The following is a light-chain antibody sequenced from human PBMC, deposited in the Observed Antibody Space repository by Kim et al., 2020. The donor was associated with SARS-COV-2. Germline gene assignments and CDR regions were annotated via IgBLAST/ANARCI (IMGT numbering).Light chain of an antibody. CDR3: QQYKNWPRT. J-gene: IGKJ1*01. V-gene: IGKV3-15*01. CDR2: DAY. Sequence: EIVMTQSPATLSVSPGERATLSCRASQSLSRTLAWYQQRPGQAPRLLIYDAYTRATGIPARFSGSGSGTEFTLTISSPQSEDFAVYYCQQYKNWPRTFGQGTKVDIK. CDR1: QSLSRT.